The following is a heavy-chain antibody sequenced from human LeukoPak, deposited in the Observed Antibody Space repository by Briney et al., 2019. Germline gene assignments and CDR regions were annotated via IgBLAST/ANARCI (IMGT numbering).Heavy chain of an antibody. CDR1: GGSFSGYY. V-gene: IGHV4-34*01. D-gene: IGHD3-22*01. J-gene: IGHJ4*02. CDR2: INHSGST. CDR3: ARGHGADYYDSSGYYVFDY. Sequence: SETLSLTCAVYGGSFSGYYWSWIRQPPGKGLEWIGEINHSGSTNYNPSLKSRVTIPVDTSKNQFSLKLSSVTAADTAVYYCARGHGADYYDSSGYYVFDYWGQGTLVAVSS.